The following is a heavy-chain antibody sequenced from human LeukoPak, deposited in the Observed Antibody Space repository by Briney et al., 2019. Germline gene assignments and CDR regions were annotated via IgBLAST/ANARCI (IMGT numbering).Heavy chain of an antibody. CDR2: INTDGTVT. D-gene: IGHD6-19*01. CDR1: VFSFSKYW. J-gene: IGHJ4*02. V-gene: IGHV3-74*01. CDR3: AKQQWLVPPPDS. Sequence: GGSLRLSCAASVFSFSKYWMLWVRQAPGKGLESVSRINTDGTVTTYADSVKGRFTVSRDNADNTMFLQMNSVSDEDTAGYYCAKQQWLVPPPDSWGQGTPVTVSS.